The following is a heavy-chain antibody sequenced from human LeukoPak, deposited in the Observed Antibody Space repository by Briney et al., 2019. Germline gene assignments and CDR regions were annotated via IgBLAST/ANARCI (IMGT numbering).Heavy chain of an antibody. J-gene: IGHJ4*02. V-gene: IGHV1-24*01. CDR3: ATESPGYSSSWYRSDLDY. D-gene: IGHD6-13*01. Sequence: ASVKVSCKVSGYTLTELSMHWVRQAPGKGLEWMEGFDPEDGETIYAQKFQGRVTMTEDTSTDTAYMELSSLRSEDTAVYYCATESPGYSSSWYRSDLDYWGQGTLVTVSS. CDR1: GYTLTELS. CDR2: FDPEDGET.